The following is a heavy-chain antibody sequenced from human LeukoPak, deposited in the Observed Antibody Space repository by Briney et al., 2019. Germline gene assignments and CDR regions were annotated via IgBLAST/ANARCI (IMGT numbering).Heavy chain of an antibody. CDR2: ISGSNSYI. V-gene: IGHV3-21*01. J-gene: IGHJ5*02. D-gene: IGHD2-15*01. Sequence: GGSLRLSCAASGFTFSSYSMNWVRQAPGKGLEWVSSISGSNSYIYYADSMKGRFTISRDNAKNSLYLQMNSLRAEDTAVYYCARATGSALWFDPWGQGALVTVSS. CDR1: GFTFSSYS. CDR3: ARATGSALWFDP.